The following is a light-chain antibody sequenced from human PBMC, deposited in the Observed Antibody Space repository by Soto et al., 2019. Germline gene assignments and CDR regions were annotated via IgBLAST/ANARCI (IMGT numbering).Light chain of an antibody. V-gene: IGLV2-23*01. J-gene: IGLJ3*02. CDR2: EGS. Sequence: QSVLTQPASVSGSPGQSITISCTGTSSDVGSYNLVSWYQHHPGKAPKLMIYEGSKRPSGVSNRFSGSKSGNTASLTISVLQAEDEADYYCCSYAGNNTVVFGGGTKLTVL. CDR1: SSDVGSYNL. CDR3: CSYAGNNTVV.